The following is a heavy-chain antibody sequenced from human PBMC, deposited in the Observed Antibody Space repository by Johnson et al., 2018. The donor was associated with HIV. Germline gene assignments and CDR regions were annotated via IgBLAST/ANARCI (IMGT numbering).Heavy chain of an antibody. Sequence: QVQLVESGGGVVQPGRSLRLSCAASGFTFSSYGIHWVRQAPGKGLEWVAFIRYDGSNKYYADSVKGRFTIFRDNSKNTLYLQMNSLRAEDTAVYYCANSLPGYDAFDIWGQGTMVTVSS. D-gene: IGHD5-12*01. CDR2: IRYDGSNK. V-gene: IGHV3-30*02. J-gene: IGHJ3*02. CDR1: GFTFSSYG. CDR3: ANSLPGYDAFDI.